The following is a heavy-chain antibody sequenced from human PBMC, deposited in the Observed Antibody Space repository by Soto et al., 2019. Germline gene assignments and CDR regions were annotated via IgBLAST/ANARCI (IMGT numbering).Heavy chain of an antibody. CDR1: GGSISSSSYF. CDR3: ARLSPLRLAGTSYYHSLDV. V-gene: IGHV4-61*05. CDR2: THYSGST. J-gene: IGHJ6*02. D-gene: IGHD6-13*01. Sequence: TLSLTCSVSGGSISSSSYFWGWIRQPPGKGLEWIGYTHYSGSTNYNPSLMSRLTMSIDTSKNQFSLNLRSVTAADTAVYYCARLSPLRLAGTSYYHSLDVWGQGAPVTVSS.